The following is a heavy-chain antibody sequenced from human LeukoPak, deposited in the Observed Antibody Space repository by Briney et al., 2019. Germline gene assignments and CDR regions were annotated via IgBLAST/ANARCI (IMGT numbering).Heavy chain of an antibody. CDR3: VRWGGTAFDY. J-gene: IGHJ4*02. D-gene: IGHD3-16*01. CDR2: IYTSGST. Sequence: PSETLTLPCTVSSGSISAYSWSWLRQPAGKGLEWIGRIYTSGSTNYNPSLKSRVTMSADRSKSQFSLKLSSVTAADTAVYYCVRWGGTAFDYSGQGALLTVSS. V-gene: IGHV4-4*07. CDR1: SGSISAYS.